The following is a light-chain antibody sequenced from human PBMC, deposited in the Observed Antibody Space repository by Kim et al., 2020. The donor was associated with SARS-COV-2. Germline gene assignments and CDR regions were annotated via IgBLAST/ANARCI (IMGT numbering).Light chain of an antibody. CDR1: ESVSSNN. CDR3: QQYGRSWT. Sequence: ETVLTQSPDTLSLSPGERATLSCRASESVSSNNLAWYQQKPGQAPRLLIYGASSRATGIPERFSGSGSGTDFTLTISRLEPEDFAVFYCQQYGRSWTFGQGTKVDIK. V-gene: IGKV3-20*01. CDR2: GAS. J-gene: IGKJ1*01.